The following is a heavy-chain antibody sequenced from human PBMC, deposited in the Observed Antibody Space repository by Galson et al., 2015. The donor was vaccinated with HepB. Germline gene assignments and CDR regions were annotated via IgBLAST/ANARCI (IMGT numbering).Heavy chain of an antibody. CDR3: ARNVYYDTSGYYYKPGWIDP. CDR1: GDSVSSNSAA. Sequence: CAISGDSVSSNSAAWNWIRQSPSRGLEWLGRTYCRFKWYYDCAVSVKSRITINPDISKNQFSLQLNSVTPEDTAVYYCARNVYYDTSGYYYKPGWIDPWGQGTLVTVSS. V-gene: IGHV6-1*01. J-gene: IGHJ5*02. D-gene: IGHD3-22*01. CDR2: TYCRFKWYY.